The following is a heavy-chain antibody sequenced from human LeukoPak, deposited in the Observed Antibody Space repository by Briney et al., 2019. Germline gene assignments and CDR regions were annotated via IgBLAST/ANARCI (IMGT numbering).Heavy chain of an antibody. CDR3: ARQRKAYCGGDCYSGWFDP. D-gene: IGHD2-21*02. Sequence: GASVKVSCKASGYTFTSYAMNWVRQAPGQGLEWMGWINTNTGNPTYAQGFTGRFVFSLDTSVSTAYLQISSLKAEDTAVYYCARQRKAYCGGDCYSGWFDPWGQGTLVTVSS. J-gene: IGHJ5*02. V-gene: IGHV7-4-1*02. CDR2: INTNTGNP. CDR1: GYTFTSYA.